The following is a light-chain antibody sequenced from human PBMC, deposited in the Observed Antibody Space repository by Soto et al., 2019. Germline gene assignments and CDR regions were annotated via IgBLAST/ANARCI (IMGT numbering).Light chain of an antibody. CDR3: QQSYSTPRT. CDR1: QNINNY. Sequence: DIQMTQSPSSLSASVGDRVTITCRASQNINNYLNWYQQKPGKAPKLLIYGASSLQSGVPSRFSGSGSGTDFTLTIISLQPEDFATYYCQQSYSTPRTFGQGTKVDIK. V-gene: IGKV1-39*01. CDR2: GAS. J-gene: IGKJ1*01.